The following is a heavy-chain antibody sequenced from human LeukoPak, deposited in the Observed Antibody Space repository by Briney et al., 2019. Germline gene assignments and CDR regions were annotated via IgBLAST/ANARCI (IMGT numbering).Heavy chain of an antibody. CDR2: MRYDGRNK. V-gene: IGHV3-30*02. Sequence: GGSLRLSCAASGFTFSTYGMHWVRQAPGKRLEWVAFMRYDGRNKYYADSVKGRFTISRDNSKNTLCLQMNSLRAEDTAVYYCAKEIWPTVTTPGHTHFDYWGQGTLVTVSS. D-gene: IGHD4-17*01. CDR1: GFTFSTYG. CDR3: AKEIWPTVTTPGHTHFDY. J-gene: IGHJ4*02.